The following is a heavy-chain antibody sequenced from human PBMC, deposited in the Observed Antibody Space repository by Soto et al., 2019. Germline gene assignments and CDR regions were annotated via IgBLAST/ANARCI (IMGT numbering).Heavy chain of an antibody. J-gene: IGHJ4*02. CDR2: IWYDASNK. Sequence: VQLVESGGGVVQPGRSLRLSCAASGFTFRTYGMYWVRQAPGKGLEWVAVIWYDASNKYYADFVKGRFTISRDNSENTLYLQMSSLRAEDTAVYYCARGRVDGGELDLWGQGTLVTVSS. V-gene: IGHV3-33*01. D-gene: IGHD1-26*01. CDR1: GFTFRTYG. CDR3: ARGRVDGGELDL.